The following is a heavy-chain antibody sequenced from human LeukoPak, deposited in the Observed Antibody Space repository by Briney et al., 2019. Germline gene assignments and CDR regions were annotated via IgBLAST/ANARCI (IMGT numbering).Heavy chain of an antibody. CDR2: IDPSDSYT. J-gene: IGHJ5*02. CDR3: ATSPPVVGDYANWFDP. Sequence: GESLKISCKGSGYSFTSYWISWVRQMPGKGLEWMGRIDPSDSYTNYSPSFQGHVTISVDKSISTAYLQWSSLKASDTAMYYCATSPPVVGDYANWFDPWGQGTLVTVSS. D-gene: IGHD4-17*01. V-gene: IGHV5-10-1*01. CDR1: GYSFTSYW.